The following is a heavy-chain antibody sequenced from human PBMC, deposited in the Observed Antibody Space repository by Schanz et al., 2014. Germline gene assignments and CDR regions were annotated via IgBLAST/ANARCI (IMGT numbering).Heavy chain of an antibody. V-gene: IGHV1-2*02. Sequence: QVQLLQSGAEVKKPGASVKVSCKASGYTFSGYYMHWVRQAPGQGLEWMGWINSCNDHTNYAQKFQGSVTMTTDTSTSTVYMRLRSLRSADAAVYYCAGEGERGAGNFCDFWGQGTLVTVSS. D-gene: IGHD3-10*01. CDR2: INSCNDHT. CDR1: GYTFSGYY. J-gene: IGHJ4*02. CDR3: AGEGERGAGNFCDF.